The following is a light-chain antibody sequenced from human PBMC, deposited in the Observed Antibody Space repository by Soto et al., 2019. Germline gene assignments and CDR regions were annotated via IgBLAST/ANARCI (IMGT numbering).Light chain of an antibody. CDR3: VSYNTSASYV. CDR2: DIN. V-gene: IGLV2-14*01. Sequence: QSVLTQPASVSGSPGQSITISCTGTSSDVGNYIFVSWYRQHPGKAPKLMIYDINNRPSGVSNRFSGSKSGNTASLTISGLQAEDEPDYYCVSYNTSASYVFGTGTKVTV. J-gene: IGLJ1*01. CDR1: SSDVGNYIF.